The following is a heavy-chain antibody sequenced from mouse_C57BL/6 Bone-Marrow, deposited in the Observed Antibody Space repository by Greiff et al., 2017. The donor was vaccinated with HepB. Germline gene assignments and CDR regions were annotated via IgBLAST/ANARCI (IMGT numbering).Heavy chain of an antibody. CDR2: IYPRSGNT. J-gene: IGHJ4*01. Sequence: QVQLQQSGAELARPGASVKLSCKASGYTFTSYGISWVKQRTGQGLEWIGEIYPRSGNTYYNEKFKGKATLTADKSSSTAYMELRSLTSEDSAVYFCARRGIGNYYGSAMDYWGQGTSVTVSS. V-gene: IGHV1-81*01. CDR3: ARRGIGNYYGSAMDY. CDR1: GYTFTSYG. D-gene: IGHD1-1*01.